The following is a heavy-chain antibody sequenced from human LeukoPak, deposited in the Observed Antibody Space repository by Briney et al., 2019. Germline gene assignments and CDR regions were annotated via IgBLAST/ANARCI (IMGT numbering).Heavy chain of an antibody. J-gene: IGHJ6*03. CDR1: GATFSSYA. Sequence: GASVKVSCKASGATFSSYAISWVRQAPGQGLEWMGGIIPIFGTTNYAQKFQGRVTITTDESTSTAYMELSSLRSDDTAVYYCARAYCGGDCYYYYYYYMDVWGKGTTVTVSS. CDR2: IIPIFGTT. D-gene: IGHD2-21*01. V-gene: IGHV1-69*05. CDR3: ARAYCGGDCYYYYYYYMDV.